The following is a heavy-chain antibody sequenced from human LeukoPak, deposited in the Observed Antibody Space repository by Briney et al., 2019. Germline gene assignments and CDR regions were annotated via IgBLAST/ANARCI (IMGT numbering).Heavy chain of an antibody. CDR2: ISAYNGHT. Sequence: GASVRVSCKASGYTFTSYGLSWVRQAPGQGLEWMGWISAYNGHTNYAQKFQGRVTMTTDTSTSTAYMELRSLTCDDTAVYYCARGIHSGSSGPYYFDYWGQGTLVTVSS. CDR3: ARGIHSGSSGPYYFDY. J-gene: IGHJ4*02. CDR1: GYTFTSYG. D-gene: IGHD1-26*01. V-gene: IGHV1-18*01.